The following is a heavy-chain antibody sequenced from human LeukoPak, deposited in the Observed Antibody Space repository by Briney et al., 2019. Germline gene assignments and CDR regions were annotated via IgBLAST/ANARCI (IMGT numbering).Heavy chain of an antibody. CDR2: IIGSGRST. Sequence: SGGSLRLSCAGSGFTVSSSYMSWVRQAPGKGLEWVSAIIGSGRSTFYADSVKGRFTISRDNSKNTLYLQMNSLRAEDTAVYYCAKEMTTPYYWGQGTLVTVSS. J-gene: IGHJ4*02. V-gene: IGHV3-23*01. CDR1: GFTVSSSY. CDR3: AKEMTTPYY. D-gene: IGHD4-17*01.